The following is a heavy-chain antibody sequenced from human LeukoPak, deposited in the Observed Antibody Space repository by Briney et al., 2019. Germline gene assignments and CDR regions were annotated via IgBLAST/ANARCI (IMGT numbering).Heavy chain of an antibody. D-gene: IGHD2-21*02. CDR1: GLTFNNYW. V-gene: IGHV3-74*03. CDR2: INSDGSST. J-gene: IGHJ5*02. Sequence: GGSLRLSCAASGLTFNNYWMHWVRQAPGKGLVWVSRINSDGSSTAYADSVKGRFTISRDNAKNSLYLQMNSLRTEDTAVYYCATISCGGDCSTWGQGTLVTVSS. CDR3: ATISCGGDCST.